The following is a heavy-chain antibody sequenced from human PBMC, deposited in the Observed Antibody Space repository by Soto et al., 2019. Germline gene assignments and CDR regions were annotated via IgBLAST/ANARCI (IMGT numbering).Heavy chain of an antibody. CDR3: VRDLYYYDSSGAFDY. CDR2: ISAYNGNT. Sequence: QVQLVQSGAEVKKPGASVKVSCKASGYTFTSYRISWVRQAPGQGLEWMGWISAYNGNTNYAQKLQGRVTMTTDTSTSTAYTELRSLRSDDTAVYYCVRDLYYYDSSGAFDYWGQGTLVTVSS. V-gene: IGHV1-18*04. J-gene: IGHJ4*02. CDR1: GYTFTSYR. D-gene: IGHD3-22*01.